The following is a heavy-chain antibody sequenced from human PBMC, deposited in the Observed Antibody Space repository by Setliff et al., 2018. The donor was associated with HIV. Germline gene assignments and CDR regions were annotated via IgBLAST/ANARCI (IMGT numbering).Heavy chain of an antibody. CDR3: ARLGSGWSDSYYYAMDI. CDR2: INPGGGST. Sequence: GASVKVSCKASGYTFTSYHMHWVRQAPGQGLEWMGIINPGGGSTSYAQKFQGRVTMTRDTATSRAYMELRSLRSDDTAVYFCARLGSGWSDSYYYAMDIWGQGTTVTVSS. D-gene: IGHD6-19*01. V-gene: IGHV1-46*01. CDR1: GYTFTSYH. J-gene: IGHJ6*02.